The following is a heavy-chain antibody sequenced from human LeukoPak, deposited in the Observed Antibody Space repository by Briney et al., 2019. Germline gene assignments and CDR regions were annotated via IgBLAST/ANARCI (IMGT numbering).Heavy chain of an antibody. J-gene: IGHJ5*02. D-gene: IGHD5-18*01. Sequence: SETLSLTFTVSGGSNSSYYWSWIRQPPGKGLEWIGEINHSGSTNYNPSLKSRVTISVDTSKNQFSLKLSSVTAADTAVYYCAGTSWIQLWCLLAWGQGTLVTVSS. CDR3: AGTSWIQLWCLLA. V-gene: IGHV4-34*01. CDR2: INHSGST. CDR1: GGSNSSYY.